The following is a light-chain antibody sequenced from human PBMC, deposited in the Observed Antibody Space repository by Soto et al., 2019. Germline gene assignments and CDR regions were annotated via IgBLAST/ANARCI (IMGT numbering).Light chain of an antibody. CDR2: DVS. V-gene: IGLV2-11*01. CDR1: SSDVGGYNF. J-gene: IGLJ3*02. CDR3: CSYAGSYTLWV. Sequence: QSALTQPRSVSGSPGQSVAISCTGTSSDVGGYNFVSWYQQHPGKAPELIIYDVSKRPSGVPDRFAGSKSGNTASLTLSGLQAEDEADYYCCSYAGSYTLWVFGGGTKVTVL.